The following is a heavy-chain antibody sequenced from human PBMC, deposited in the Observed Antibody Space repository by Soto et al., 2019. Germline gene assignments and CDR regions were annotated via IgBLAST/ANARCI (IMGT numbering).Heavy chain of an antibody. J-gene: IGHJ4*02. CDR1: GGSISSGGYS. D-gene: IGHD6-25*01. V-gene: IGHV4-30-2*01. CDR3: ASAGGLGAAAADY. Sequence: QLQLQESGSGLVKPSQTLSLTCAVSGGSISSGGYSWSWIRQPPGKGLEWIGYIYHSGSTYYNPSPKSRVTISVDRSKNQFSLKLSSVTAADTAVYYCASAGGLGAAAADYWGQGTLVTVSS. CDR2: IYHSGST.